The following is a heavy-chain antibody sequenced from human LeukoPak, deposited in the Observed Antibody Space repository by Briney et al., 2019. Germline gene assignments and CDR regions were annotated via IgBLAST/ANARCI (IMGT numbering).Heavy chain of an antibody. D-gene: IGHD4-17*01. Sequence: GASVTVSCKASGYTFTSYYMHWVRQAPGQGLEWMGWISAYNGNTNYAQKLQGRVTMTTDTSTSTAYMELRSLRSDDTAVYYCAREAQLVYGDYGYYYYYMDVWGKGTTVTISS. CDR1: GYTFTSYY. J-gene: IGHJ6*03. CDR3: AREAQLVYGDYGYYYYYMDV. CDR2: ISAYNGNT. V-gene: IGHV1-18*04.